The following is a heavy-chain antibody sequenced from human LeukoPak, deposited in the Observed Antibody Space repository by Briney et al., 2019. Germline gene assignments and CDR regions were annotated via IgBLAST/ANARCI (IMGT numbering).Heavy chain of an antibody. J-gene: IGHJ4*02. CDR1: EFTFSSYS. V-gene: IGHV3-21*06. CDR3: LRGDRRDY. CDR2: IDSSGGYM. Sequence: GGSLRLSCAASEFTFSSYSMNWVRQAPGKGLEWVSSIDSSGGYMFYADSVKGRFIISRDNAKDSLYLQMNSLRVEDTAVYYCLRGDRRDYWGQGTLVTVSS.